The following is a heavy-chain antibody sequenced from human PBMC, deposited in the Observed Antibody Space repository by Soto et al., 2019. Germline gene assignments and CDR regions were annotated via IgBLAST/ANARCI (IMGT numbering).Heavy chain of an antibody. V-gene: IGHV1-2*04. CDR2: INPNSGGT. CDR3: ARGGDTAMVPKQPNYYYMDV. Sequence: GASVKVSCKASGYTFTGYYMHWVRQAPGQGLEWMGWINPNSGGTNYAQKFQGWVTMTRDTSISTAYMELSRLRSDDTAVYYCARGGDTAMVPKQPNYYYMDVWGKGTTVTVSS. CDR1: GYTFTGYY. J-gene: IGHJ6*03. D-gene: IGHD5-18*01.